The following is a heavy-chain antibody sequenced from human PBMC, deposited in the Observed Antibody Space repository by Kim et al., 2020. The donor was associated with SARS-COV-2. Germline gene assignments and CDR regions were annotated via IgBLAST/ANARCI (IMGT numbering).Heavy chain of an antibody. V-gene: IGHV3-23*01. CDR3: AKRVGAPPDFDY. D-gene: IGHD1-26*01. Sequence: YYADSVKGGFTISRDNSKNTLYLQMNSLGAEDTAVYYCAKRVGAPPDFDYWGQGTLVTVSS. J-gene: IGHJ4*02.